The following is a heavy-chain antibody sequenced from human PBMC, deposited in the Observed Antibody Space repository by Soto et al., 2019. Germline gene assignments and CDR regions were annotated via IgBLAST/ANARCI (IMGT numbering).Heavy chain of an antibody. V-gene: IGHV3-23*01. J-gene: IGHJ4*02. CDR2: ISSSGGST. Sequence: EVQLLESGGGLVQPGGSLRLSCAASGFTFSSYTMSWVRQGPGKGLEWVSGISSSGGSTVYADSVKGRFTISRDNFKNTLSLQMTSLRAVDTAVYYCAKGWGDYWGQGTPVTVSS. CDR1: GFTFSSYT. CDR3: AKGWGDY. D-gene: IGHD7-27*01.